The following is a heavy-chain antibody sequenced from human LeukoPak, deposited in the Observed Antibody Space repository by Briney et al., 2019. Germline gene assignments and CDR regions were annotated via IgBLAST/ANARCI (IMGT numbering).Heavy chain of an antibody. CDR3: AKRKGSAFDI. CDR2: ISGSGGSA. D-gene: IGHD3-10*01. Sequence: GGSLRLSCAASGFTFSSYAMSWVRQAPGKGLEWASSISGSGGSAYYADSVKGRFTISRDNSKSTLYLQMNSLRAEDTAVYYCAKRKGSAFDIWGKGTMVTVSS. V-gene: IGHV3-23*01. J-gene: IGHJ3*02. CDR1: GFTFSSYA.